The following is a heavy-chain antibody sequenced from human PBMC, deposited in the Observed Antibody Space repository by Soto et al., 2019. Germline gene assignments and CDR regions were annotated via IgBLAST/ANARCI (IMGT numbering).Heavy chain of an antibody. CDR2: IKGEADGGTT. CDR1: GFTFSNAW. D-gene: IGHD3-22*01. CDR3: TTGLSNGYYNFDY. J-gene: IGHJ4*02. Sequence: GGSLRLSCAASGFTFSNAWMSWVRQAPGKGLEWVGHIKGEADGGTTDYAAPVKGRITISRDHSKDTLYLHMNSLKTEDTAVYYCTTGLSNGYYNFDYWGQGT. V-gene: IGHV3-15*01.